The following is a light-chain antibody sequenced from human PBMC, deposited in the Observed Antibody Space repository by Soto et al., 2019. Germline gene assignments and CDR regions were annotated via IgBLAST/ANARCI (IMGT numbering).Light chain of an antibody. CDR2: GAS. J-gene: IGKJ1*01. Sequence: EIVLTQSPGTLSLSPGERATLSCRTSYSVSRNLAWYQQKSGQAPRLLIYGASSRAIHTPDRFSGSGSGTDFTLTISGLEPEDFAVYYCQHFGNSLWTFGQGTKVDIK. V-gene: IGKV3-20*01. CDR1: YSVSRN. CDR3: QHFGNSLWT.